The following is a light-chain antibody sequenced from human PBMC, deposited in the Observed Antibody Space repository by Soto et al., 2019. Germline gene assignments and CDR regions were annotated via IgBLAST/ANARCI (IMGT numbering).Light chain of an antibody. J-gene: IGLJ1*01. CDR2: SNI. CDR3: QSYDSSLSDSYV. V-gene: IGLV1-40*01. CDR1: SSNIGAGYV. Sequence: SVLTQPPSVSGAPGQTVTISCTGSSSNIGAGYVVHWYQHLPGTAPKLLIYSNINRPSGVPDRFSGSRSDTSASLAITGLQAEDEADYYCQSYDSSLSDSYVFGTGTKVTVL.